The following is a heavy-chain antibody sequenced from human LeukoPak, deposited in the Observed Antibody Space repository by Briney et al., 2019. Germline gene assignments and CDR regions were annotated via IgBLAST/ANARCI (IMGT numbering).Heavy chain of an antibody. Sequence: GGSLRLSCAASGFTVSSNYMCWVRQAPGKGLEWVSVIYSGGSTYYADSVKGRFTISRDNSKNTLYLQMNSLRAEDTAVYYCARLVPSMITFGGVIVRSGAFDIWGQGTMVTVSS. CDR1: GFTVSSNY. CDR2: IYSGGST. D-gene: IGHD3-16*02. CDR3: ARLVPSMITFGGVIVRSGAFDI. V-gene: IGHV3-53*01. J-gene: IGHJ3*02.